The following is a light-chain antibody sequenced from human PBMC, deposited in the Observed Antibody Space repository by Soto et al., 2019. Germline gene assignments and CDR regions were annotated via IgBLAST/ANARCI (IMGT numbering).Light chain of an antibody. CDR1: QSIRSY. CDR2: AAS. V-gene: IGKV1-39*01. Sequence: DIQLTQSPSSLSASVGDRVTITCRASQSIRSYLNWYQQKPGKAPKLLIYAASSLQTGVSSRFSGSGSGTDFTLTISNLQPEDFATYYCQQTSSTPTLGGGTKVDI. J-gene: IGKJ4*01. CDR3: QQTSSTPT.